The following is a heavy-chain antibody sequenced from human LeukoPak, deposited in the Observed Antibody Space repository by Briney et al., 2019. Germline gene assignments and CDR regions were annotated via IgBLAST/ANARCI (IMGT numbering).Heavy chain of an antibody. CDR3: AKDLWLENH. J-gene: IGHJ5*02. CDR2: ISYDGSNK. CDR1: GFTFSSYG. Sequence: GGSLRLSCAASGFTFSSYGMHWVRQARGKGLEWVAVISYDGSNKYYADSVKGRFTISRDNSKNTLYLQMNSLRAEDTAVYYCAKDLWLENHWGQGTLVTVSS. D-gene: IGHD6-19*01. V-gene: IGHV3-30*18.